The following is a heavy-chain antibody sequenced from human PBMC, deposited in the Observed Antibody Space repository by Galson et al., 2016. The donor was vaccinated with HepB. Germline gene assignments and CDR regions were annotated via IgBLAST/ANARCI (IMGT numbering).Heavy chain of an antibody. V-gene: IGHV2-70*01. CDR3: ARTLGLTVQTPYSDY. CDR2: IGWNDHK. Sequence: PALVKPTQTLTLTCTFSGFSLSSSGMSVTWIRQSPGKALEWLALIGWNDHKHYNTSLRTRLTISKDTSKNQVVLTKTNMDPVDTGTYYCARTLGLTVQTPYSDYWGQGTLVTVSS. J-gene: IGHJ4*02. D-gene: IGHD4-23*01. CDR1: GFSLSSSGMS.